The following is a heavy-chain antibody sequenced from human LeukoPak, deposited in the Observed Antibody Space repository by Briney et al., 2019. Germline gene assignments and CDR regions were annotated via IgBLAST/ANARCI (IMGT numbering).Heavy chain of an antibody. J-gene: IGHJ4*02. CDR1: GYTFTSYY. CDR2: INPSGGST. V-gene: IGHV1-46*01. D-gene: IGHD4-17*01. Sequence: GATVKISCKVSGYTFTSYYMHWVRQAPGQGLEWMGIINPSGGSTSYAQKFQGRVTMTRDTSTSTVYMELSSLRSEDAAVYYCARWRDYDQMFDYWGQGTLVTVSS. CDR3: ARWRDYDQMFDY.